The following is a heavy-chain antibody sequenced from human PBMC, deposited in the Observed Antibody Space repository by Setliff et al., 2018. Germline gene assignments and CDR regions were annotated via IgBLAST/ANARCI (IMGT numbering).Heavy chain of an antibody. CDR3: AREVQGEQRLVRRSYYYYYMDV. CDR2: IQSTGNT. CDR1: GVSLGSGTYY. V-gene: IGHV4-61*02. J-gene: IGHJ6*03. D-gene: IGHD6-13*01. Sequence: PSETLSLTCTVSGVSLGSGTYYWSWIRQPAGKGLEWIGLIQSTGNTNYNPSLQSRVTISIDTSKNQISLRLNSVTAADTAIFYCAREVQGEQRLVRRSYYYYYMDVWGKGTTVTVSS.